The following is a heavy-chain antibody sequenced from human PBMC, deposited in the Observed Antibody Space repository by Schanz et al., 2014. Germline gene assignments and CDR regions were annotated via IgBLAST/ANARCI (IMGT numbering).Heavy chain of an antibody. Sequence: EGQLVESGGGLVQPGGSLRLSCVVSGFNFRNYWMSWVRQAPGKGLEWVASIKQEGDEKNYVDSVKGRFTISRDNAKNSLFLQMNSLRADDTAVYYCVRDRGCCANDICWLRYYMDVWGNGTTVTDSS. CDR2: IKQEGDEK. V-gene: IGHV3-7*01. CDR3: VRDRGCCANDICWLRYYMDV. D-gene: IGHD2-8*01. CDR1: GFNFRNYW. J-gene: IGHJ6*03.